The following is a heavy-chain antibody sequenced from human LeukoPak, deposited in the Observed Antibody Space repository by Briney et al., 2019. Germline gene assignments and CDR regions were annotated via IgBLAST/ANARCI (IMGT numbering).Heavy chain of an antibody. CDR2: IYHSGST. Sequence: SETLSLTCTVSGYSISSGYYWGWIRQPPGKGLEWIGSIYHSGSTYYNPSLKSRVTISVDTSKNQFSLKLSSVTAADTAVYYCARAPTYGYDYWGQGTLVTVSS. J-gene: IGHJ4*02. CDR1: GYSISSGYY. D-gene: IGHD2/OR15-2a*01. CDR3: ARAPTYGYDY. V-gene: IGHV4-38-2*02.